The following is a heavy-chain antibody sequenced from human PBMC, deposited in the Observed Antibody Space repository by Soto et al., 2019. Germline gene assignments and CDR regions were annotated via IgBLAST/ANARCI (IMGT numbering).Heavy chain of an antibody. CDR3: ARQVDYYYGMDV. Sequence: SETLSLTCTVSGGSISSSSYYWGWIRQPPGKGLEWIGSIYYSGSTYYNPSLKSRVTISVDTSKNQFSLKLSSVTAADTAVYYCARQVDYYYGMDVWGQGTTVTVS. D-gene: IGHD2-2*01. CDR1: GGSISSSSYY. J-gene: IGHJ6*02. V-gene: IGHV4-39*01. CDR2: IYYSGST.